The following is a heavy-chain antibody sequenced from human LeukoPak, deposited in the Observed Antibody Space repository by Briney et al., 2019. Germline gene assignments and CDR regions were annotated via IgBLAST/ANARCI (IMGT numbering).Heavy chain of an antibody. CDR3: AIFDFLFGEIDNWFDP. CDR2: INPSGGST. D-gene: IGHD3-16*01. Sequence: GASVKVSCKASGYTFTSYYMHWVRQAPGQGLEWMGIINPSGGSTSYAQKFQGRVTMTRDTSISTAYLQWSSLKASDTAMYYCAIFDFLFGEIDNWFDPWGQGTQVTVSS. J-gene: IGHJ5*02. V-gene: IGHV1-46*01. CDR1: GYTFTSYY.